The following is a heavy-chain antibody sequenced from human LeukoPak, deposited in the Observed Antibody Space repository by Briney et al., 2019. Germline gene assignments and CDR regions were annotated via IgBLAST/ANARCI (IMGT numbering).Heavy chain of an antibody. Sequence: SVKVSCKASGGTFSSYAISWVRQAPGQGLEWMGGIIPIFGTANYAQKFQGRVTITTDESTSTAYMELSSLRSEDTAVYYCARVYYDFWSGYVDWGQGTLVTVSS. J-gene: IGHJ4*02. CDR2: IIPIFGTA. D-gene: IGHD3-3*01. V-gene: IGHV1-69*05. CDR1: GGTFSSYA. CDR3: ARVYYDFWSGYVD.